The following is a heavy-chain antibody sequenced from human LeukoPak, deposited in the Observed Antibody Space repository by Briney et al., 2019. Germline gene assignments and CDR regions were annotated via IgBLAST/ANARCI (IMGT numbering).Heavy chain of an antibody. CDR1: GFALSSNW. V-gene: IGHV3-7*01. Sequence: PGGSLRLSCAAYGFALSSNWMTWVRQAPGKGLEWVANIKQDGSEKYYVDSVKGRFTISRDNAKNSLYLQMNSLRAEDTAVYYCARDRGYSGYDYFDYWGQGTLVTVSS. CDR2: IKQDGSEK. CDR3: ARDRGYSGYDYFDY. J-gene: IGHJ4*02. D-gene: IGHD5-12*01.